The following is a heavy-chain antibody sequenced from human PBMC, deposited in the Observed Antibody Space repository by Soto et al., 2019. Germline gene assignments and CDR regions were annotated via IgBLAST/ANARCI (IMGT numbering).Heavy chain of an antibody. CDR1: ECRDGSNY. CDR2: IYSGGSA. Sequence: GSVSLSWAASECRDGSNYMIWVRQAPGKGLEWVSVIYSGGSAYYADSVKGRFTISRDNSKNTLYLQMNSLRVLEWSVYYCDIDNYHTLDSSGQG. V-gene: IGHV3-66*01. D-gene: IGHD1-7*01. CDR3: DIDNYHTLDS. J-gene: IGHJ4*02.